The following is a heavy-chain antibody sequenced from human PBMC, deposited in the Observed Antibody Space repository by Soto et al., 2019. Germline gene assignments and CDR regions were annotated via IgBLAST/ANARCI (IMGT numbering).Heavy chain of an antibody. CDR2: IMPVFGTA. D-gene: IGHD3-9*01. J-gene: IGHJ6*02. CDR1: GGSFRNYG. Sequence: QVQLVQSGAEVKKPGSSVRVSCKVSGGSFRNYGITWVRQSPGQGLEWMGGIMPVFGTADYAQKFQGRVTISADELTTTASLELRSLSSDDTAVYFCARARDYDLLTAREYALDVWGQGTTVTV. V-gene: IGHV1-69*01. CDR3: ARARDYDLLTAREYALDV.